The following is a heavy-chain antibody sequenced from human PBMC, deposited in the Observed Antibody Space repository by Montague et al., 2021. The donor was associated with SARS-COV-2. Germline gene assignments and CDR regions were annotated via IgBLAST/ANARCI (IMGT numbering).Heavy chain of an antibody. CDR2: LDPQYGET. CDR1: GYPLSQTI. V-gene: IGHV1-24*01. D-gene: IGHD3-3*01. CDR3: TTHSISGVVIYAFAF. J-gene: IGHJ3*01. Sequence: SGKVSCKVSGYPLSQTIIHLLRQAPVEGLEWMGSLDPQYGETVYTQTLQGRVAMTADSSTETAYMEPTNLISDDTAVYYCTTHSISGVVIYAFAFWGQGTVVTVSS.